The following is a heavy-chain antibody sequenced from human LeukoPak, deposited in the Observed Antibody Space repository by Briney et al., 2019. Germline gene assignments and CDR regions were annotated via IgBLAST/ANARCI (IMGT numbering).Heavy chain of an antibody. CDR2: ISGSTGRT. CDR3: TKGGVVHAFDI. V-gene: IGHV3-23*01. D-gene: IGHD2-15*01. J-gene: IGHJ3*02. CDR1: GLTFNKYW. Sequence: GGSLRLSCEASGLTFNKYWMTWVRQAPGKGLEWVSAISGSTGRTYYADSVKGRFTISRDNSKNTLYLQMNGLRAEDTAVYYCTKGGVVHAFDIWGQGTMVTASS.